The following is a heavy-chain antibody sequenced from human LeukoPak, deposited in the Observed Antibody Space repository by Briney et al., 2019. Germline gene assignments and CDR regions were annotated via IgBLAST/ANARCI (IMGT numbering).Heavy chain of an antibody. CDR1: GGSISSYY. J-gene: IGHJ4*02. Sequence: SETLSLTRTVSGGSISSYYWSWIRQPPGKGLEWIGYIYYSGSTNYNPSLKSRVTISVDTSKNQFSLKLSSVTAAYAAVYYCARTSGDTIFGDIDYWGQGTLVTVSS. CDR3: ARTSGDTIFGDIDY. CDR2: IYYSGST. V-gene: IGHV4-59*01. D-gene: IGHD3-3*01.